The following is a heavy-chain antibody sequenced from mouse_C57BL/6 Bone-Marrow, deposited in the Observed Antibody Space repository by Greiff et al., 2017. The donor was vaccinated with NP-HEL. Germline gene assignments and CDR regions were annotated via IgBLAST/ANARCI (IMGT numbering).Heavy chain of an antibody. Sequence: QVQLQQPGAELVKPGASVKMSCKASGYTFTSYWITWVKQRPGQGLEWIGDIYPGSGSTNYNEKFKNKATLTVDTSSSTAYMQLSSLTSEDSAVYYCARWIYYYGYAMDYRGQGTSVTVSS. D-gene: IGHD1-1*01. CDR3: ARWIYYYGYAMDY. CDR1: GYTFTSYW. V-gene: IGHV1-55*01. J-gene: IGHJ4*01. CDR2: IYPGSGST.